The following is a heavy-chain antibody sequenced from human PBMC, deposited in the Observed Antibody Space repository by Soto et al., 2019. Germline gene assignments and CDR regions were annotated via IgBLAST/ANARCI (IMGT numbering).Heavy chain of an antibody. CDR2: ISIGSGSI. CDR3: VRDDRWAVDF. Sequence: EVHLVESGGGLVQPGGSLRVSCAASGFTFSNYAMNWVRQAPGKGLEWVSYISIGSGSIFYADSVKGRFTISRDDAKNSLYLQMNTLRDEDTAVYYCVRDDRWAVDFWGQGTMVTVSS. CDR1: GFTFSNYA. D-gene: IGHD3-22*01. V-gene: IGHV3-48*02. J-gene: IGHJ3*01.